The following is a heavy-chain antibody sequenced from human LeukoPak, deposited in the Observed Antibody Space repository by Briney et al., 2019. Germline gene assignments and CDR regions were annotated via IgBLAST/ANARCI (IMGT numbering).Heavy chain of an antibody. CDR2: IYSGGST. D-gene: IGHD3-10*01. CDR1: GFTVSSNY. J-gene: IGHJ6*03. V-gene: IGHV3-53*01. Sequence: GGSLRLSCAASGFTVSSNYMSWVRQAPGKGLEWVSVIYSGGSTCYADSVKGRFTISRDNSKNTLCLQMNSLRAEDTAVYYCASGSGSYRTPYYYMDVWGTGTTVTVSS. CDR3: ASGSGSYRTPYYYMDV.